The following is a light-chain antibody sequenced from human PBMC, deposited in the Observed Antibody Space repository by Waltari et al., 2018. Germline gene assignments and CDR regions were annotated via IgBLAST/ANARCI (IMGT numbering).Light chain of an antibody. CDR1: QSVASN. V-gene: IGKV3-15*01. J-gene: IGKJ3*01. CDR2: RAA. CDR3: QQYNDWPFT. Sequence: EIVMTQSPATLSVSPGDRATLSCRASQSVASNLAWYQQKPGQAPRLLIYRAANGATGIPARFSGSGSGTDFTLTISSLQSEDFAVYYCQQYNDWPFTFGPGTKVDFK.